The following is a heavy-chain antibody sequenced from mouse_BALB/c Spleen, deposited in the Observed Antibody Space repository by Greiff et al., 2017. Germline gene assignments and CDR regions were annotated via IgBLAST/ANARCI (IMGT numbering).Heavy chain of an antibody. V-gene: IGHV1-82*01. CDR1: GYAFSSSW. D-gene: IGHD4-1*01. Sequence: VQLQQSGPELVKPGASVKISCKASGYAFSSSWMNWVKQRPGQGLEWIGRIYPGDGDTNYNGKFKGKATLTADKSSSTAYMQLSSLTSVDSAVYFCARGNWDGAMDYWGQGTSVTVSS. CDR2: IYPGDGDT. CDR3: ARGNWDGAMDY. J-gene: IGHJ4*01.